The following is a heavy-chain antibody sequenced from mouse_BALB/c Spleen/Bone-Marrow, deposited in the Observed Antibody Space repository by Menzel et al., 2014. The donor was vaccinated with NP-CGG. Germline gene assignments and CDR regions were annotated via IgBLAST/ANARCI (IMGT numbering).Heavy chain of an antibody. CDR2: INPYSGGT. CDR1: GYSFTGYT. Sequence: EVQLQQSGPELVKPGASMKISCKASGYSFTGYTMNWVKQSHGKNLGWIGLINPYSGGTSYNQKFKGKATLTVDKSSSTAYMELLSLTSEDSAVYYCAREGNYDYAWFAYWGQGTLVTVSA. D-gene: IGHD2-4*01. CDR3: AREGNYDYAWFAY. J-gene: IGHJ3*01. V-gene: IGHV1-26*01.